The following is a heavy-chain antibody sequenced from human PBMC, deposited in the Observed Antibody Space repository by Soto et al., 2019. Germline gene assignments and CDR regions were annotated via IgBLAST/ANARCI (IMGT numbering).Heavy chain of an antibody. V-gene: IGHV4-30-4*01. CDR1: GGSISSGDYY. D-gene: IGHD3-3*01. J-gene: IGHJ5*02. CDR3: ARGFKTYYDFWRRFDP. Sequence: PSETLSLTCTVSGGSISSGDYYWSWIRQPPGKGLEWIGYIYYSGSTYYNPSLKSRVTISVDTSKNQFSLKLSSVTAADTAVYYCARGFKTYYDFWRRFDPWGQGTLVTVSS. CDR2: IYYSGST.